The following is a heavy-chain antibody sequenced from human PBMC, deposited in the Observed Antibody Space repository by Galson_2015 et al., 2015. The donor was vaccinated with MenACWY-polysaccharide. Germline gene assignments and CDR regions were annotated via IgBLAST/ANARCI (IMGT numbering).Heavy chain of an antibody. CDR3: ARWRVPAAMRDAFDI. J-gene: IGHJ3*02. CDR2: IFYTGST. Sequence: ETLSLTCTVSGGSISGRDYYWGWIRQPPVKGLEWIGSIFYTGSTYYNPSLKSRVTISIDTSKNHFSLMLSSVTAADTAVYYCARWRVPAAMRDAFDIWGQGTMLTVSS. D-gene: IGHD2-2*01. CDR1: GGSISGRDYY. V-gene: IGHV4-39*01.